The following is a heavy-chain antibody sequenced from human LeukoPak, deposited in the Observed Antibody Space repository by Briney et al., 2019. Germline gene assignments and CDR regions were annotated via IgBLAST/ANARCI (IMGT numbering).Heavy chain of an antibody. Sequence: RAGVSLRLSCASSGFTFATHAMSWVTQAPGKGLEWVSTVDTTSDTYYVDSVKGRFSISRDNSKNTLYLQMNNLRVEDTAVYYCAKNIPGRPFDYWGRGTLVTVSS. J-gene: IGHJ4*02. V-gene: IGHV3-23*01. D-gene: IGHD2-15*01. CDR3: AKNIPGRPFDY. CDR2: VDTTSDT. CDR1: GFTFATHA.